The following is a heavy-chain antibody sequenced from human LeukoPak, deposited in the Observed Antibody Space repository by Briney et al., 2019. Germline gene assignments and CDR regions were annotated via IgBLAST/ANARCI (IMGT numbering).Heavy chain of an antibody. V-gene: IGHV3-7*01. Sequence: GGSLRLSCAASGFTFSSYWMSWVRQAPGKGLEWVANIKQDGSEKYYVDSVKGRFTISRDNAKNSLYLQMSSLRAEDTAVYYCARERTRGYSYGSDFDYWGQGTLVTVSS. D-gene: IGHD5-18*01. CDR3: ARERTRGYSYGSDFDY. CDR2: IKQDGSEK. J-gene: IGHJ4*02. CDR1: GFTFSSYW.